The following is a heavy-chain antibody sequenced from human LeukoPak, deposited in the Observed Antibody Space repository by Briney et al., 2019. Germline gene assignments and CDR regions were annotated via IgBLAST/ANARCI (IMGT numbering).Heavy chain of an antibody. CDR1: GYTFTSYD. V-gene: IGHV1-8*01. Sequence: ASVRVSFKASGYTFTSYDINWVRQATGQGLEWMGWMNPNSGNTGYAQKFQGRVTMTRNTSISTAYMELSSLRSEDTAVYYCARGQSCSGWYCRKKYYFDYWGQGTLVSVSS. CDR3: ARGQSCSGWYCRKKYYFDY. CDR2: MNPNSGNT. D-gene: IGHD6-19*01. J-gene: IGHJ4*02.